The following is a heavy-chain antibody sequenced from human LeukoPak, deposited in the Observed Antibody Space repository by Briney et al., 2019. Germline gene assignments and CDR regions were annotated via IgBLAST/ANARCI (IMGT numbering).Heavy chain of an antibody. CDR1: GGSISSYY. CDR3: ARANYIWGSYVY. J-gene: IGHJ4*02. CDR2: IYTSGST. V-gene: IGHV4-4*07. Sequence: SETLSLTCTVSGGSISSYYWSWIRQPAGKGLEWIGRIYTSGSTNYNPSLKSRVTMSVDTSKNQFSLKVNPVTAADTAVYYCARANYIWGSYVYWGQGTLVTVSS. D-gene: IGHD3-16*01.